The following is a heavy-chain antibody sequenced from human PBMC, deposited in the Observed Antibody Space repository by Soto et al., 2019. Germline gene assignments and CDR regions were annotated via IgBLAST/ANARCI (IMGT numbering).Heavy chain of an antibody. Sequence: SETLSLTCTFSCGSIISGGYYWSWIRQHPGKGLEWIGYIYYSGSTYYNPSLKSRVTISVDTSKNQFSLKLSSVTAADTAVYYCARAGDIVVVVAANRGAFDIWGQGTMVTVSS. D-gene: IGHD2-15*01. V-gene: IGHV4-31*03. CDR2: IYYSGST. CDR1: CGSIISGGYY. CDR3: ARAGDIVVVVAANRGAFDI. J-gene: IGHJ3*02.